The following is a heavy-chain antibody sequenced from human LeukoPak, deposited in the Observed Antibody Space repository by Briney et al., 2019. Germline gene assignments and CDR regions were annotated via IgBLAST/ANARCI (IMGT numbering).Heavy chain of an antibody. CDR3: ARGSGTSWFDY. J-gene: IGHJ5*01. Sequence: ASVTVSCKTSGYTFTANYIHWVRQAPGQGLDWVGWINSYSGATKYAQKSQGRVTMTRDTSIRTTYMELDRLTLDDTAVYYCARGSGTSWFDYWGQGTLVTVSS. CDR2: INSYSGAT. D-gene: IGHD2-2*01. V-gene: IGHV1-2*02. CDR1: GYTFTANY.